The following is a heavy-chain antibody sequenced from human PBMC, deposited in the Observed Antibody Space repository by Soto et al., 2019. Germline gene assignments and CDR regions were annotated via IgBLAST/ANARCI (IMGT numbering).Heavy chain of an antibody. CDR2: IYYSGST. CDR3: EREGEVVVITDGFEY. Sequence: LSLTCTVSSASISSSSYTWGWIRQPPGKGLEWIGSIYYSGSTYYNPSLKSRVTISVDTSKNQFSLKLSSVTAADTDVYYCEREGEVVVITDGFEYWGKGTVV. CDR1: SASISSSSYT. J-gene: IGHJ4*02. D-gene: IGHD3-22*01. V-gene: IGHV4-39*02.